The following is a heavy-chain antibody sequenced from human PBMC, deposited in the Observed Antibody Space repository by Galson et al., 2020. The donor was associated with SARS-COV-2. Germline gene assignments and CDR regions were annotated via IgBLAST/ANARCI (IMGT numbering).Heavy chain of an antibody. CDR2: IYTSGST. D-gene: IGHD6-19*01. CDR1: GGSISSGSYY. Sequence: SETLSLTCTVSGGSISSGSYYWSWIRQPAGKGLEWIGRIYTSGSTNYNPSLKSRVTISVDTSKNQFSLKLSSVTAADTAVYYCARGARGWYPNYYYYMDVWGKGTTVTISS. V-gene: IGHV4-61*02. J-gene: IGHJ6*03. CDR3: ARGARGWYPNYYYYMDV.